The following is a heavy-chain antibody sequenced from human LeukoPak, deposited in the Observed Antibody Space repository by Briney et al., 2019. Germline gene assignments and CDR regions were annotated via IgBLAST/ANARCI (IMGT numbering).Heavy chain of an antibody. D-gene: IGHD6-13*01. CDR1: GYTFTSYD. Sequence: ASVKVSCKASGYTFTSYDIDWVRQATGQGLEWMGWMNPNSGNTGYAQKFQGRVTMTRNTSISTAYMELSSLRSEDTAVYYCARGIAAAYPFDLWGRGTLVTVSS. CDR2: MNPNSGNT. V-gene: IGHV1-8*01. CDR3: ARGIAAAYPFDL. J-gene: IGHJ2*01.